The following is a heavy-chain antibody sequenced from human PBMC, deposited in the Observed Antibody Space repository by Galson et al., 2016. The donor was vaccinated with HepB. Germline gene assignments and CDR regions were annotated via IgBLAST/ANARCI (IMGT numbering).Heavy chain of an antibody. V-gene: IGHV1-8*01. D-gene: IGHD2-8*01. CDR2: VNPNSGDT. CDR1: GYTFTNYN. CDR3: ARDGPHYVLRKYYVMDV. J-gene: IGHJ6*04. Sequence: SVKVSCKASGYTFTNYNINWVRQAPGQGLEWMGWVNPNSGDTGCAQKFQGTVTMTRNTSISTAYMELSSLRSEDTAVYFCARDGPHYVLRKYYVMDVWGKGTTVTVSS.